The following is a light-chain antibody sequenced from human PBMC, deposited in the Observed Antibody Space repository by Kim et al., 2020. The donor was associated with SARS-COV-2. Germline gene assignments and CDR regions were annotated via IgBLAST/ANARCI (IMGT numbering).Light chain of an antibody. Sequence: EIVLTQSPGTLSVSPGERVTLSCRSTKRVNDNLAWYQQKPGQPPRLLVYGGSVTPTYIPARFSGSGSKTEYTLTVTSLQSEDFAIYYCQQYDEWPWTFGQGNKVDIK. J-gene: IGKJ1*01. V-gene: IGKV3-15*01. CDR1: KRVNDN. CDR2: GGS. CDR3: QQYDEWPWT.